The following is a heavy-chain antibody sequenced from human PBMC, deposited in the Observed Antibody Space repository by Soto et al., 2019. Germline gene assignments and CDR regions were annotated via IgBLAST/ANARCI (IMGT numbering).Heavy chain of an antibody. D-gene: IGHD3-10*01. CDR1: GGSFSGYY. CDR3: ASKGRFYYYYYMDV. CDR2: INHSGST. V-gene: IGHV4-34*01. J-gene: IGHJ6*03. Sequence: SETLSLTCAVYGGSFSGYYWSWIRQPPGKGLEWIGEINHSGSTNYNPSLKSRVTISVDTSKNQFSLKLSSVTAADTAVYYCASKGRFYYYYYMDVWGKGTTVTVSS.